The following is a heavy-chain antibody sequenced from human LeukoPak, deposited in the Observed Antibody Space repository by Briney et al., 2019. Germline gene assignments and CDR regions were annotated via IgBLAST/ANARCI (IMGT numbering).Heavy chain of an antibody. J-gene: IGHJ5*02. CDR3: ARTDSSGYYYWFDP. V-gene: IGHV4-61*05. CDR2: IYYSGST. D-gene: IGHD3-22*01. CDR1: GGSINSGSYY. Sequence: SSETLSLTCTVSGGSINSGSYYWGWLRQPPGKGLEWIGYIYYSGSTNYNPSLKSRVTTSVDTSKNQFSLKLSSVTAADTAVYYCARTDSSGYYYWFDPWGQGTLVTVSS.